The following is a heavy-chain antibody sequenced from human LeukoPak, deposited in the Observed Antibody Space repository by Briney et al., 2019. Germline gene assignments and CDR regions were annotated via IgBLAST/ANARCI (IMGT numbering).Heavy chain of an antibody. CDR3: ARGGSTYFDS. Sequence: GGSLRLSCAASGFSFTNYWMHWVRRAPGTGLVWVSRIHSDGGSSYADSVKGRFTISRDNAKNTLYLQMDTLRGDDTAVYYCARGGSTYFDSWGHGTLVTVSS. J-gene: IGHJ4*01. V-gene: IGHV3-74*01. CDR1: GFSFTNYW. D-gene: IGHD3-16*01. CDR2: IHSDGGSS.